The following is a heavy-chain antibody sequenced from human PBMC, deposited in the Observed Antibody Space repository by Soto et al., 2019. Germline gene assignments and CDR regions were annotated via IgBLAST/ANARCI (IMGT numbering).Heavy chain of an antibody. Sequence: EVQLVESGGGLVQPGGSLRLSFAASGFTFSSYWMSWVRQVPGKGLEWVANIKQDGSEKFYVDSVKGRFTIYRDNAKNSLYLQMNSLRAEDTAVYYCARGTGAAVATDYWGQGTLVTVSS. CDR1: GFTFSSYW. D-gene: IGHD6-19*01. V-gene: IGHV3-7*01. CDR3: ARGTGAAVATDY. J-gene: IGHJ4*02. CDR2: IKQDGSEK.